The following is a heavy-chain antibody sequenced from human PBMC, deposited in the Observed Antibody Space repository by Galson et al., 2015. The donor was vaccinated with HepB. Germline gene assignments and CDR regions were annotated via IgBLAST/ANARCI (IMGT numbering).Heavy chain of an antibody. D-gene: IGHD6-6*01. Sequence: SETLSLTCAVYGGSFSGYYWSWIRQPPGKGLEWIGEINHSGSTNYNPSLKSRVTISVDTSKNQFSLKLSSVTAADTAVYYCAREGSIAALHDAFDIWGQGTMVTVSS. J-gene: IGHJ3*02. CDR1: GGSFSGYY. CDR2: INHSGST. CDR3: AREGSIAALHDAFDI. V-gene: IGHV4-34*01.